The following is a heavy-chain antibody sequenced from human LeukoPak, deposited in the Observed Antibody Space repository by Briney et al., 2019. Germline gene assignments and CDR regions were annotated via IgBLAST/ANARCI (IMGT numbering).Heavy chain of an antibody. CDR3: ARGDDYEGWFDP. CDR1: GFTFSIHG. J-gene: IGHJ5*02. D-gene: IGHD4-17*01. V-gene: IGHV3-48*02. Sequence: PGGSLRLSCAASGFTFSIHGMNWVRQTPGKGLEWVSYISSSSSTIYYADSVKGRFTISRDNAKNSLYLQMNSLRDEDTAVYYCARGDDYEGWFDPWGQGTLVTVSS. CDR2: ISSSSSTI.